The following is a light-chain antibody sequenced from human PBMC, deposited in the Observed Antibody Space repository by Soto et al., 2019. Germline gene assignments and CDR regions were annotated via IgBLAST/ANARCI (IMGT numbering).Light chain of an antibody. CDR3: QQYAGAPWT. CDR1: QSVTSNY. V-gene: IGKV3-20*01. Sequence: EIVLTQSPGTLSVSPGERAALSCKASQSVTSNYLAWYQQRPGQAPRLLIYAAHRRATGSPDRFTGSGSGTDFNLTISSLEPEDSALYYCQQYAGAPWTFGQGTRVDIK. CDR2: AAH. J-gene: IGKJ1*01.